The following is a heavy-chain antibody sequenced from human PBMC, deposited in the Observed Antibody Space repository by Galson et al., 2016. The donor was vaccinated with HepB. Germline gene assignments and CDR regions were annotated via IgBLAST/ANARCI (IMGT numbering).Heavy chain of an antibody. Sequence: SLRLSCAASGFTFSTYAMHWVRLAPGKGLEWVAGISFDGSNKYYADSVKGRFTISRDNSKNTLYLQMNSLRPEDTAVHYCARSKGYYYYAMDVWGQGTTVTVSS. V-gene: IGHV3-30-3*01. CDR2: ISFDGSNK. J-gene: IGHJ6*02. CDR3: ARSKGYYYYAMDV. CDR1: GFTFSTYA.